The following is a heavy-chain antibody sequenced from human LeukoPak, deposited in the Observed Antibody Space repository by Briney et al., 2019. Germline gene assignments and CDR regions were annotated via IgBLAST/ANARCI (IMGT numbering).Heavy chain of an antibody. V-gene: IGHV1-2*02. CDR3: ATNILVRDIINWFDP. J-gene: IGHJ5*02. D-gene: IGHD3-10*01. Sequence: ASVKVPCKASGYTFTSYGISWVRQAPGQGLEWMGWIKPNSGGTRSAQKFQGRVTMTRDTSISTAYMELSSLRYDDTAVYYCATNILVRDIINWFDPWGQGTLVTVSS. CDR2: IKPNSGGT. CDR1: GYTFTSYG.